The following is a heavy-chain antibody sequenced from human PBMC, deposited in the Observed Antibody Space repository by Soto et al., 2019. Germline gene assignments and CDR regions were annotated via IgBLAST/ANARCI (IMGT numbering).Heavy chain of an antibody. CDR3: ARDRPETRYYYDSSGRPTFDY. CDR2: ISSSSSTI. D-gene: IGHD3-22*01. Sequence: PGGSLRPSCAASGFTFSSYSMNWVRQAPGKGLEWVSYISSSSSTIYYADSVKGRFTISRDNAKNSLYLQMNSLRDEDTAVYYCARDRPETRYYYDSSGRPTFDYRGQGTLVTVSS. V-gene: IGHV3-48*02. CDR1: GFTFSSYS. J-gene: IGHJ4*02.